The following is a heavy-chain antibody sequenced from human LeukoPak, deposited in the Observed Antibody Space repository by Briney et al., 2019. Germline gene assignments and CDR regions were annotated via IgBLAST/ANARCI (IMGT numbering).Heavy chain of an antibody. CDR2: IWYDGSNK. Sequence: GGSLRLSCAASGFTFRSYGMHWVRQAPGKGLEGVAVIWYDGSNKYYADSVKGRFTISRDNSKNTLYLQMNSLRAEDTAVYSCARDGTKYTLISVNWFDPWGQGTLVTVSS. CDR3: ARDGTKYTLISVNWFDP. CDR1: GFTFRSYG. D-gene: IGHD2-2*02. V-gene: IGHV3-33*01. J-gene: IGHJ5*02.